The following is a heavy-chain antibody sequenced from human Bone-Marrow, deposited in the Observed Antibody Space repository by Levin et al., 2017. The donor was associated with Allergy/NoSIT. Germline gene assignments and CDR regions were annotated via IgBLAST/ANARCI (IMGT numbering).Heavy chain of an antibody. J-gene: IGHJ4*02. Sequence: LSLTCAASGFTFSSYAMSWVRQAPGKGLEWVSGIGGSGGSTYYADSVKGRFTISRDNPKNTLYLQMNNLRAEDTAVYYCAKLSRLGYCSGGSCYSWGQGTLVTVSS. V-gene: IGHV3-23*01. D-gene: IGHD2-15*01. CDR1: GFTFSSYA. CDR2: IGGSGGST. CDR3: AKLSRLGYCSGGSCYS.